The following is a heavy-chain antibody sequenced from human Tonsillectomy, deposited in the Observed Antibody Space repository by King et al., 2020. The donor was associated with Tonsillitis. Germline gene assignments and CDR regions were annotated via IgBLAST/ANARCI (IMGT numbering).Heavy chain of an antibody. CDR2: IAYDGSTK. V-gene: IGHV3-30*18. Sequence: QLVQSGGGVVQPGRSLRLSCAASGFTFSSYGMHLVRQAPGKGLEWGAVIAYDGSTKKYADSVKGRFTISRDNSKNTLYLQMNSLRVEETAVYYCAKEEVGFDYWGQGTLVTVSS. CDR3: AKEEVGFDY. CDR1: GFTFSSYG. J-gene: IGHJ4*02.